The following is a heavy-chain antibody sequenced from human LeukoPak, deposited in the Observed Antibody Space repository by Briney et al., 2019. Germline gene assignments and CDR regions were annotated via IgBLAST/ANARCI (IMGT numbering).Heavy chain of an antibody. CDR2: IYYSGST. CDR3: ARGPHYYYDSSGYYPYFDY. J-gene: IGHJ4*02. CDR1: GGSFSGYY. Sequence: SETLSLTCAVYGGSFSGYYWSWIRQPPGKGLEWIGYIYYSGSTYYNPSLKSRVTISVDTSKNQFSLKLSSVTAADTAVYYCARGPHYYYDSSGYYPYFDYWGQGTLVTVSS. D-gene: IGHD3-22*01. V-gene: IGHV4-30-4*08.